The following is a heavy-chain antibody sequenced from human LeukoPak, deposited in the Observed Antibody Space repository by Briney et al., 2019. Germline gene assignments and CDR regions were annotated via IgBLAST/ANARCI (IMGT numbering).Heavy chain of an antibody. CDR2: ISSSSSYI. V-gene: IGHV3-21*01. Sequence: GRSLRLSCAASGFTFSSYSMNWVRQAPGQGLEWVSSISSSSSYIYYADSVKGRFTISRDNAKNSLYLQMNSLRAEDTAVYYCARGRELYSSSPPFDPWGQGTLVTVSS. CDR1: GFTFSSYS. J-gene: IGHJ5*02. D-gene: IGHD6-6*01. CDR3: ARGRELYSSSPPFDP.